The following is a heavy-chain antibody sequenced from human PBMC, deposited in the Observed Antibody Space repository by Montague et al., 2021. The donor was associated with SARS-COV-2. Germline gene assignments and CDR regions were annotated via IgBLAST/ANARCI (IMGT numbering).Heavy chain of an antibody. J-gene: IGHJ5*02. CDR2: VYYSGST. CDR3: ARLGFVELWLNLGWFDP. Sequence: SETLSLTCSVSGDSIRSSGYYWGWIRQLPGKGLEWIGTVYYSGSTSYNPSLKSRVTMPVDTSKNQFSLELRSVTAADTAVYYCARLGFVELWLNLGWFDPWGQGTLVTVSS. CDR1: GDSIRSSGYY. V-gene: IGHV4-39*01. D-gene: IGHD3-16*02.